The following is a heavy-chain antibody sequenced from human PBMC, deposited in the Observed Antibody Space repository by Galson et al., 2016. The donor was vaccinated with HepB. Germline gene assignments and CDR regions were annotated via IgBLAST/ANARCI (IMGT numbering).Heavy chain of an antibody. CDR1: GFIFSKAW. CDR2: IKSKAEGGAT. J-gene: IGHJ4*02. V-gene: IGHV3-15*01. CDR3: TTAVY. Sequence: SLRLSCAASGFIFSKAWMHWVRQAPGKGLEWVGRIKSKAEGGATDYGAPVKGRFTIARDDSKNTLYLQMNRLKAEDTAVHYCTTAVYWGQGTLVTVSS.